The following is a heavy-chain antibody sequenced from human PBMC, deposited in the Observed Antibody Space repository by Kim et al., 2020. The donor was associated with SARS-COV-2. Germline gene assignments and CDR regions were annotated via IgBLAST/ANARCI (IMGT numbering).Heavy chain of an antibody. CDR1: GFSLGDYD. Sequence: GGSLRLSCAASGFSLGDYDLTWFRQAPGKGLEWVGDIRSDPNGGTRDYAPSGEYRFIISSDDSKIIAYLQMDSLKSDDTAVYYCTRERVFIW. J-gene: IGHJ3*02. CDR2: IRSDPNGGTR. CDR3: TRERVFI. V-gene: IGHV3-49*03.